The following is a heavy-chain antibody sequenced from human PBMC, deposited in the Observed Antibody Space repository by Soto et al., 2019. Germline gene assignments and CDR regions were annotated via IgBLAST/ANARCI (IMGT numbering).Heavy chain of an antibody. CDR2: ISGSGGST. V-gene: IGHV3-23*01. J-gene: IGHJ4*02. D-gene: IGHD6-6*01. CDR1: GFTFGSYA. CDR3: AKEAGGRPYSSSSFDY. Sequence: EVQLLESGGGLVQPGGSLRLSCAASGFTFGSYAMSWVRQAPGKGLEWVSAISGSGGSTYYADSVKGRFTISRDNSKNTLYLQMNSLRAEDTAVYYCAKEAGGRPYSSSSFDYWGQGTLVTVSS.